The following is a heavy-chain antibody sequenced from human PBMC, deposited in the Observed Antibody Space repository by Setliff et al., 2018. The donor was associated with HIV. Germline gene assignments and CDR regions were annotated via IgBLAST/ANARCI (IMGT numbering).Heavy chain of an antibody. CDR2: TRNKANSYTT. CDR3: ARARYSSGYYVSFDY. D-gene: IGHD6-19*01. Sequence: HPGGSLRLSCAASGFTFSGSTIHWVRQASGKGLEWVGRTRNKANSYTTEYAASVKGRISISRDDSKNSVYLQMNSLKTEDTAVYYCARARYSSGYYVSFDYWGQGTLVTVSS. V-gene: IGHV3-72*01. CDR1: GFTFSGST. J-gene: IGHJ4*02.